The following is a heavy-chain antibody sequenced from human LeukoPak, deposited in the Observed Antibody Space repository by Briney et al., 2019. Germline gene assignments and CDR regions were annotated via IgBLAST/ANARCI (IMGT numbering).Heavy chain of an antibody. D-gene: IGHD6-19*01. CDR2: ISSRGGST. CDR3: ARGSGWPYYFDY. CDR1: GFTFFSYA. V-gene: IGHV3-23*01. J-gene: IGHJ4*02. Sequence: GGSLRLSCAASGFTFFSYAMSWVSQAPGKGLEWVSSISSRGGSTYYADSVKGRFTISRDNSKNTLYLQMNSLRAEDTAVYYCARGSGWPYYFDYWGQGTLVTVSS.